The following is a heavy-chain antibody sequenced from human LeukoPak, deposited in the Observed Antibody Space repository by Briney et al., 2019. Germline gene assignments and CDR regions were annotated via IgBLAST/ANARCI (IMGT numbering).Heavy chain of an antibody. CDR2: ISGSSIYT. Sequence: PGGSLRLSCAASGFTFSDYHMTWIRQAPGKGLEWVSYISGSSIYTRYADSVKGRFTISRDNARNSLYLQMNSLRAEDTALYYCVRDISGYYFDYWGQGTLVTVSS. CDR1: GFTFSDYH. CDR3: VRDISGYYFDY. V-gene: IGHV3-11*05. J-gene: IGHJ4*02. D-gene: IGHD3-22*01.